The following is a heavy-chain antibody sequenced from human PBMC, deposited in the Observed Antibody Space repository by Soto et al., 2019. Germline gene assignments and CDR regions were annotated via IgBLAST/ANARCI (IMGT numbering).Heavy chain of an antibody. Sequence: EVQLVESGGGLVQPGGSLRLSCAASGFTFSDHYMDWVRQAPGKGLEWVGRIRNKRCDYTTGYAASVKGRFNISRDESQSSVFLQSDSPRTEDTAVYYCATTRPTNNRSGFDYWGQGTLVSVSS. CDR1: GFTFSDHY. CDR2: IRNKRCDYTT. J-gene: IGHJ4*02. V-gene: IGHV3-72*01. CDR3: ATTRPTNNRSGFDY. D-gene: IGHD1-1*01.